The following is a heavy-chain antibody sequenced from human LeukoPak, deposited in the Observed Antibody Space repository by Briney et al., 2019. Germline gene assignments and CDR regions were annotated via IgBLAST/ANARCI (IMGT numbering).Heavy chain of an antibody. CDR1: GGSISSGGYY. CDR3: ARDWAMVRGVMGHAFDI. D-gene: IGHD3-10*01. J-gene: IGHJ3*02. CDR2: IYYSGST. Sequence: SQTVSLTCTVSGGSISSGGYYWSWIRQHPGKGLEWIGYIYYSGSTYYNPSLESRVTISVDTSKNQFSLKLSSVTAADTAVYYCARDWAMVRGVMGHAFDIWGQGTMVTVSS. V-gene: IGHV4-31*03.